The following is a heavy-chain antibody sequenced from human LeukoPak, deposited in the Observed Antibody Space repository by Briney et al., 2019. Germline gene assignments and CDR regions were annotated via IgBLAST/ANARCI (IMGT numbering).Heavy chain of an antibody. J-gene: IGHJ6*03. CDR1: GGSSSSGSYY. CDR2: IYTSGST. D-gene: IGHD1-26*01. CDR3: ARSDSGSYYSHYYYYMDV. Sequence: SSETLSLXCTVSGGSSSSGSYYWSWSRQPAGKGLEWIGRIYTSGSTNYNPSLKSRVTISVDTSKNQFSLKLSSVTAADTAVYYCARSDSGSYYSHYYYYMDVWGKGTTVTVSS. V-gene: IGHV4-61*02.